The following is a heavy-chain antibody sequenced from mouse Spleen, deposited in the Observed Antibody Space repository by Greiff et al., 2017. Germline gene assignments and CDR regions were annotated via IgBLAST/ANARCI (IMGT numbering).Heavy chain of an antibody. Sequence: QVQLQQSGAELARPGASVKMSCKASGYTFTSYTMHWVKQRPGQGLEWIGYINPSSGYTKYNQKFKDKATLTADKSSSTAYMQLSSLTSEDSAVYYCARMMMGPFDYWGQGTTLTVSS. CDR3: ARMMMGPFDY. V-gene: IGHV1-4*01. CDR2: INPSSGYT. J-gene: IGHJ2*01. CDR1: GYTFTSYT. D-gene: IGHD2-3*01.